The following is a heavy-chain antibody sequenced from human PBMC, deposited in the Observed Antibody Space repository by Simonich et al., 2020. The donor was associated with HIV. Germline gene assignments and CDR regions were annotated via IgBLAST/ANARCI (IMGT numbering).Heavy chain of an antibody. CDR1: GVSIISHY. D-gene: IGHD7-27*01. J-gene: IGHJ4*02. Sequence: QVQLQESGPGLVKPSETLSLTCTVSGVSIISHYWSWLRQPPGKGLEWIGYIYYSGSTNSKPSLTSRVTILVDTSKNQFSLKLSSVTATDTAVYYCARLNGANWGHFDYWGQGALVTVSS. V-gene: IGHV4-59*08. CDR2: IYYSGST. CDR3: ARLNGANWGHFDY.